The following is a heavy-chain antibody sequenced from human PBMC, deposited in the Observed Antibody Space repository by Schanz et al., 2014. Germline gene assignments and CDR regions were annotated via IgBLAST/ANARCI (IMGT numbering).Heavy chain of an antibody. CDR3: ARDFLLEQLGYSHYYYAMDV. Sequence: VQLVESGGGVVQPGRSLRLSCAASGFTFSSHWMHWVRQAPGKGLEWVSYISSSSSTRYYADSVKGRFTISRDNAKNSLFLQMNSLRAEDTAVYYCARDFLLEQLGYSHYYYAMDVWGQGTTVTVSS. D-gene: IGHD2-15*01. J-gene: IGHJ6*02. CDR1: GFTFSSHW. V-gene: IGHV3-48*01. CDR2: ISSSSSTR.